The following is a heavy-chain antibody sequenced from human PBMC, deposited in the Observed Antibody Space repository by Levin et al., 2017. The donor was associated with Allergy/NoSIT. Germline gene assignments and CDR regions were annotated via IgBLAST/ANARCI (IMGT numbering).Heavy chain of an antibody. D-gene: IGHD6-13*01. CDR1: GFTVSNNY. CDR2: IYTDDNT. Sequence: SCAVSGFTVSNNYMNWVRQAPGKGLEWVSVIYTDDNTYYADSVKGRFTISRDNSKNTLSLQMNSLRAEDTAVYYCARGGYSNSWYNYWGQGTLVTVSS. J-gene: IGHJ4*02. V-gene: IGHV3-53*01. CDR3: ARGGYSNSWYNY.